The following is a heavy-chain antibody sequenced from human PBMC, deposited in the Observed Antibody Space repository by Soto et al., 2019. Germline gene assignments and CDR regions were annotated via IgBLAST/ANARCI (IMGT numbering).Heavy chain of an antibody. CDR3: VRDKYSFYY. CDR1: GFTFSSYW. V-gene: IGHV3-74*01. J-gene: IGHJ4*02. Sequence: PGGSLRLSCVASGFTFSSYWMHWVRQAPGKGLVWVSRINSDGSSTIYADSVRGRFTISRDNAKNTLYLQMNSLRAEDTAVYYCVRDKYSFYYWGQGALVTVSS. CDR2: INSDGSST. D-gene: IGHD6-6*01.